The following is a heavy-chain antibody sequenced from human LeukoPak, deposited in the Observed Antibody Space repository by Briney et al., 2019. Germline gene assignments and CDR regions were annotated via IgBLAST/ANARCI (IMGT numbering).Heavy chain of an antibody. J-gene: IGHJ6*02. CDR3: ARVPVDDYVFGMDV. Sequence: SETLSLTCTVSGGSISSGGYHWSWIRQHPGKGLEWIGYIYYSGSTYYNPSLKSRVTISVDTSKNQFSLKLSSVTAADTAVYYCARVPVDDYVFGMDVWGQGTTVTVSS. V-gene: IGHV4-31*03. D-gene: IGHD3-16*01. CDR1: GGSISSGGYH. CDR2: IYYSGST.